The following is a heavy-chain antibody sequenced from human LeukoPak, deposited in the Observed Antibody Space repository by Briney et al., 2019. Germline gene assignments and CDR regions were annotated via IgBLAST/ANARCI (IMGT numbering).Heavy chain of an antibody. V-gene: IGHV1-69*04. D-gene: IGHD6-19*01. J-gene: IGHJ3*02. CDR1: GGTFSNYS. Sequence: SVKVSCKAPGGTFSNYSLSWVRQAPGQGLEWMGRVIPRPGRSSYEPKFQGRVTITADRSTDTAYMELFSLRSEDTAVYYCARDRVDFHDRSGFVVVASDIWGQGTMVTVSS. CDR2: VIPRPGRS. CDR3: ARDRVDFHDRSGFVVVASDI.